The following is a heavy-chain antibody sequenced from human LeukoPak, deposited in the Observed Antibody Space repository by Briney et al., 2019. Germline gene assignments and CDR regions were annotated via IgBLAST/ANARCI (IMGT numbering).Heavy chain of an antibody. CDR1: GFTFSTYG. V-gene: IGHV3-30*18. CDR2: ISNGGSYK. Sequence: GRSLRLSCEASGFTFSTYGMHWVRQAPGKGLESVAGISNGGSYKYYADSVKGRFTTSRDNSRNTLYLQMNSLRPDDTALYYCAKPRGGDSWAFDTWGQGTMVAVSS. CDR3: AKPRGGDSWAFDT. J-gene: IGHJ3*02. D-gene: IGHD2-21*02.